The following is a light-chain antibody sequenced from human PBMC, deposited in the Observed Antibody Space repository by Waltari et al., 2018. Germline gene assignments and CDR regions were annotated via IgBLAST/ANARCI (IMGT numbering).Light chain of an antibody. V-gene: IGKV4-1*01. J-gene: IGKJ2*01. CDR2: WAA. Sequence: DIVMTQSPDSLAVSLGERATIHCKSSQSVLYSSNNKNYLAWYQQKPGQPPNLLISWAATRESGVPDRFSGGGSGTDFTLTISSLQAEDVAVYYCQEYYSTPLTFGQGTKLEIK. CDR3: QEYYSTPLT. CDR1: QSVLYSSNNKNY.